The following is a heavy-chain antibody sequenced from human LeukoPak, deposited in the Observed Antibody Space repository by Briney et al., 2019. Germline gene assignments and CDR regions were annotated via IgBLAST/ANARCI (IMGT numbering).Heavy chain of an antibody. CDR3: ASSSSWYCFDI. CDR1: GGTFSSYA. V-gene: IGHV1-69*05. J-gene: IGHJ3*02. CDR2: IIPIFGTA. Sequence: SVKVSCKASGGTFSSYAISWVRQAPGQGLEWMGGIIPIFGTANYAQKFQGRVTMTRDTSTSTVYMELSSLRSEDTAVYYCASSSSWYCFDIWGQGTMVTVSS. D-gene: IGHD6-13*01.